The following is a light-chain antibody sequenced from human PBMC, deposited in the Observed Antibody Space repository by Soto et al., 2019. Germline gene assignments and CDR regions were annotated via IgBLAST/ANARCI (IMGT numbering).Light chain of an antibody. CDR1: QSVSSN. CDR2: DVS. CDR3: QQYNNWPET. J-gene: IGKJ1*01. Sequence: EIVMTQSPATLSVSPGERATLSCRASQSVSSNLAWYQQKVGQAPRVLIYDVSTRATGIPGRFSGSGSGTEFTLTISSLQSEDFAVYYCQQYNNWPETFGQGTKVEIK. V-gene: IGKV3-15*01.